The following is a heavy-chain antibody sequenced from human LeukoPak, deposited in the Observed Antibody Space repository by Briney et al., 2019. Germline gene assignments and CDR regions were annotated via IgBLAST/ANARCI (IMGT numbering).Heavy chain of an antibody. J-gene: IGHJ6*03. D-gene: IGHD3-10*01. CDR3: ARESSGNYYNPLGYMDV. CDR1: GGSISIYY. CDR2: IFTSGIT. V-gene: IGHV4-4*07. Sequence: PSETLSLTCTVSGGSISIYYWNWIRQPAGRGLEWIGRIFTSGITNYDPSLKSRVTMSVDTSKNQFSLKLSSVTGADTAVYYCARESSGNYYNPLGYMDVWGKGTTVTVYS.